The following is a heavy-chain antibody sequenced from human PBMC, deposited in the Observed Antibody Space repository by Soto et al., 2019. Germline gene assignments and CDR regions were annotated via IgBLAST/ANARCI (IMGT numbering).Heavy chain of an antibody. V-gene: IGHV4-34*01. J-gene: IGHJ4*02. D-gene: IGHD2-15*01. CDR1: GGSFSGYY. CDR2: INHSGST. CDR3: ARGLLFDY. Sequence: SETLSLTCAVYGGSFSGYYWSWIRQPPGKGLEWIGEINHSGSTNYNPSLKSRVTISVDTSKNQFSLKLSSVTAADTAVYYCARGLLFDYWGRGTLVTVPS.